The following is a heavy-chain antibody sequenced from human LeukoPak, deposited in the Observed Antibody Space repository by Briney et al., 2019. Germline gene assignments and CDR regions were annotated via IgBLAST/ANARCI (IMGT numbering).Heavy chain of an antibody. CDR3: ARDFHSHYDFWSGYDTGDAFDI. D-gene: IGHD3-3*01. CDR2: INPSSGGT. CDR1: GYTFTGYY. Sequence: GASVKVSCKASGYTFTGYYMHWVRQAPGQGLEWMGWINPSSGGTNYAQKFQGRVTITRDTSTSTAYMELRSLRSDDTAVYYCARDFHSHYDFWSGYDTGDAFDIWGQGTMVTVSS. V-gene: IGHV1-2*02. J-gene: IGHJ3*02.